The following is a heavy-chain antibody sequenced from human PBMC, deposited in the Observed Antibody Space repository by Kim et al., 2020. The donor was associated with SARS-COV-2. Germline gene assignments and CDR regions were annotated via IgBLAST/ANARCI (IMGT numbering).Heavy chain of an antibody. CDR1: GYNFTSFE. V-gene: IGHV1-8*01. Sequence: ASVKVSCKASGYNFTSFEINWVRQATVQGLEWMGRMSPNRLNTGSAQKFQGRVTMSTDISITTAYMELSSLTSEDTAVYYCARGVTAGVDIWGQGTMVTVAS. J-gene: IGHJ3*02. CDR2: MSPNRLNT. CDR3: ARGVTAGVDI. D-gene: IGHD2-21*02.